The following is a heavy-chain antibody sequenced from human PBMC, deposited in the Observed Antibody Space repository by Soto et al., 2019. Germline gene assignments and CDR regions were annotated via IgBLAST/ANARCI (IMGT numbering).Heavy chain of an antibody. CDR1: GFTFSSYS. CDR2: ISSSSSTI. J-gene: IGHJ4*02. CDR3: ERDWTVVVAATSFDY. D-gene: IGHD2-15*01. Sequence: PGGSLRLSCAASGFTFSSYSMNWVRQAPGKGLEWVSYISSSSSTIYYADSVKGRFTISRDNAKNSLYLQMNSLRAEDTAVYYCERDWTVVVAATSFDYWGQGTLVTVSS. V-gene: IGHV3-48*01.